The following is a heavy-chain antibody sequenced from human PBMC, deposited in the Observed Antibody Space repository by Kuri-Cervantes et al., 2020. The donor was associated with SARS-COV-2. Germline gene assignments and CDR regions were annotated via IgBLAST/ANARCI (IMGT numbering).Heavy chain of an antibody. V-gene: IGHV1-18*01. CDR3: ARDSGIYCSSTSCYGSWFDP. CDR2: ISAYNGNT. Sequence: ASVKVSCKASGYTFTSYGISWVRQAPGQGLEWMGWISAYNGNTNYAQKLQGRVTMTTDTSTSTAYMELRSLRSDDTAVYYCARDSGIYCSSTSCYGSWFDPCGQGTLVTVSS. CDR1: GYTFTSYG. D-gene: IGHD2-2*01. J-gene: IGHJ5*02.